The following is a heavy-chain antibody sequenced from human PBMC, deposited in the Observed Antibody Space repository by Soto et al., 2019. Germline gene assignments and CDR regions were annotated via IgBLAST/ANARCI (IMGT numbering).Heavy chain of an antibody. CDR3: ARDRYCSGGSCSNYYYYMDV. CDR1: GYTFTSYC. V-gene: IGHV1-46*03. Sequence: GASVKVSCKASGYTFTSYCMHWVRQAPGQGLEWMGIINPSGGSTSYAQKFQGRVTMTRDTSTSTVYMELSSLRSEDTAVYYCARDRYCSGGSCSNYYYYMDVWGKGTTVTVSS. CDR2: INPSGGST. J-gene: IGHJ6*03. D-gene: IGHD2-15*01.